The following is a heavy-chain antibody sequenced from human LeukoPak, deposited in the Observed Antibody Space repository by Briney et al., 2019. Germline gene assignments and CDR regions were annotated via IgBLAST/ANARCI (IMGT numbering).Heavy chain of an antibody. V-gene: IGHV1-69*13. D-gene: IGHD3-22*01. Sequence: SVKVSCKASGGTFSSYAISWVRQAPGQGLGWMGGITPMFGTANYAQKFQGRVTITADESTSTAYMELSSLRSEDTAVYYCVRDGSYYDSSGYYYLYWGQGTLVTVSS. J-gene: IGHJ4*02. CDR3: VRDGSYYDSSGYYYLY. CDR1: GGTFSSYA. CDR2: ITPMFGTA.